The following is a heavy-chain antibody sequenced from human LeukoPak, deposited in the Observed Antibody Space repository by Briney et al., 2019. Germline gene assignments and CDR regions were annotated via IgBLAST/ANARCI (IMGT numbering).Heavy chain of an antibody. J-gene: IGHJ6*02. CDR1: GFTFSSYS. Sequence: GGSLRLSCAASGFTFSSYSMNWVRQAPGKGLEWASYISSSSSTIYYADSVKGRFTISRDNAKNSLYLQMNSLRDEDTAVYYCAREKTGTNYYYYGMDVWGQGTTVTVSS. V-gene: IGHV3-48*02. D-gene: IGHD1-7*01. CDR2: ISSSSSTI. CDR3: AREKTGTNYYYYGMDV.